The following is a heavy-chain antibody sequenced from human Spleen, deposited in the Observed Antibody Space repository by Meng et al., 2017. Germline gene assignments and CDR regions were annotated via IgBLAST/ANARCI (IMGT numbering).Heavy chain of an antibody. CDR1: GGSFSGNY. CDR3: ARDEDISAAGKLFGDY. CDR2: INHSGST. D-gene: IGHD6-13*01. J-gene: IGHJ4*02. Sequence: QVRVKHGGDGLLKPSETLSLTCAVYGGSFSGNYWSWIRQPPGKGLEWIGEINHSGSTNYNPSLKSRVTISVDTSKNQFSLKLSSVTAADTAVYYCARDEDISAAGKLFGDYWGQGTLVTVSS. V-gene: IGHV4-34*01.